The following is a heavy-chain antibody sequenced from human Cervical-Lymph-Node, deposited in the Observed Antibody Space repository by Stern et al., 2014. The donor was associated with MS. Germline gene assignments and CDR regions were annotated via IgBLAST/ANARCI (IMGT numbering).Heavy chain of an antibody. D-gene: IGHD2/OR15-2a*01. J-gene: IGHJ2*01. CDR1: GGSVSSTNW. CDR2: IYHSGAS. V-gene: IGHV4-4*02. Sequence: QLQLQESCPGLVKPSGTLSLTCAVSGGSVSSTNWRSWVRQSPGKGLEWIGNIYHSGASTYRPSLRSRVSISLDNSKNHLSLHLTSVTAADTAVYYCARERQQYCNSEGCSYWYFDLWGRGTLVTVSS. CDR3: ARERQQYCNSEGCSYWYFDL.